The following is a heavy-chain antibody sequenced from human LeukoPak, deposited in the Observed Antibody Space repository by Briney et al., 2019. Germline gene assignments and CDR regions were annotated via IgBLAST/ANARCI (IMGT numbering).Heavy chain of an antibody. CDR1: GFTFSSYE. V-gene: IGHV3-23*01. J-gene: IGHJ4*02. CDR3: AKGRWFGELANFDY. Sequence: GGSLRLSCAASGFTFSSYEMNWVRQAPGKGLEWVSSIVGSGGTTYYADSVQGRFTISRDNSKNTVYLQLSSLRAEDTAIYYCAKGRWFGELANFDYWGQGTLVTVSS. CDR2: IVGSGGTT. D-gene: IGHD3-10*01.